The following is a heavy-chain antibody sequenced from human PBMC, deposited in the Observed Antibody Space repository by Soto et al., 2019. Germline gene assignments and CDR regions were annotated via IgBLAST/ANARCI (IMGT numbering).Heavy chain of an antibody. D-gene: IGHD1-26*01. CDR1: GFTFSSYG. J-gene: IGHJ4*02. Sequence: QVQLGESGGGVVQPGRSLRLSCAASGFTFSSYGMHWVRQAPGKGLEWVAVISFDGRTTYYADSVKGRFTISRDNSENTLSLQMSNLRAADTAVYYCTRESNDHNSNSKWAFDDWGQGSPGTVSS. CDR3: TRESNDHNSNSKWAFDD. CDR2: ISFDGRTT. V-gene: IGHV3-30*03.